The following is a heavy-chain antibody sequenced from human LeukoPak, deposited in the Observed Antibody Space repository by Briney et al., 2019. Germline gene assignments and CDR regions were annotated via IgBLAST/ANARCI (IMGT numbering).Heavy chain of an antibody. V-gene: IGHV4-38-2*01. CDR1: GYSISSGYY. CDR2: IYHSGST. D-gene: IGHD1-1*01. Sequence: PSETLSFTCAVSGYSISSGYYWGWIRQPPGKGLEWIGGIYHSGSTYYNPSLKSRVTISVDTSKNQFSLKLSSVTAADTAVYYCARVGPGTTSFDYWGQGTLVTVSS. CDR3: ARVGPGTTSFDY. J-gene: IGHJ4*02.